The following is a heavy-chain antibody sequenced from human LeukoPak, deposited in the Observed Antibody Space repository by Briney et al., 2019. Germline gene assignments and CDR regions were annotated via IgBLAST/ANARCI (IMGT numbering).Heavy chain of an antibody. J-gene: IGHJ4*02. CDR1: GFRFSEHA. D-gene: IGHD5-24*01. Sequence: GGSLRLSCAASGFRFSEHAMSWVRQAPGKGPEWVSVINNGGENIDYAKSVRGRFTISRDNAKNTLILQMNSLRAEDTAVYYCARDWVYKIDYWGRGTLVTVSS. CDR3: ARDWVYKIDY. V-gene: IGHV3-23*03. CDR2: INNGGENI.